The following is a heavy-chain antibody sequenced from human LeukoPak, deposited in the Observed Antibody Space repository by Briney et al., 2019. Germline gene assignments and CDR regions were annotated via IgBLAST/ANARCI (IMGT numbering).Heavy chain of an antibody. J-gene: IGHJ4*02. CDR1: GGSISSSSYY. CDR3: ARVGDIDSTFDY. V-gene: IGHV4-39*07. D-gene: IGHD5-12*01. Sequence: SETLSLTCTVSGGSISSSSYYWGWIRQPPGKGLEWIGSIYYSGSTYYNPSLNSRVTISVDTSKNQCSLKLTSVTAADTAVYYCARVGDIDSTFDYWGQGTLVTVSS. CDR2: IYYSGST.